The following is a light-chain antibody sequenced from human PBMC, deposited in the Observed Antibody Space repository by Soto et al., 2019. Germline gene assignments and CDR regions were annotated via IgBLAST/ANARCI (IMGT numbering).Light chain of an antibody. V-gene: IGLV2-14*01. CDR2: DVS. Sequence: ALTQPASVSGSPGQSITISCTGTSSDVGGYNYVSWYQQHPGKAPKLMIYDVSNRPSGVSNRFSGSKSGNTASLTISGLRAEDEADYYCSSYTSSSTEVFGTGTKVTVL. CDR1: SSDVGGYNY. J-gene: IGLJ1*01. CDR3: SSYTSSSTEV.